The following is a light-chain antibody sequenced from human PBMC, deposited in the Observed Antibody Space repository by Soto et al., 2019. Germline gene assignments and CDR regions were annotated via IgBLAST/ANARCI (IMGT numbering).Light chain of an antibody. CDR3: QQYNNAAHT. Sequence: DIQMTQSPSSLSASVGDRVTITCRASQGIRNYLAWYQQKPGQVPKLLIYAASTLQSGVPSRFSGSGSGTDFTLTISSLQPEDVATYYCQQYNNAAHTFGGGTKVEI. CDR2: AAS. V-gene: IGKV1-27*01. CDR1: QGIRNY. J-gene: IGKJ4*02.